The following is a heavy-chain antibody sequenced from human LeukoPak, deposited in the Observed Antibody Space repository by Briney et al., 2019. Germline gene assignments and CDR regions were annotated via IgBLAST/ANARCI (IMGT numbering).Heavy chain of an antibody. CDR1: GYTFTGYY. V-gene: IGHV1-2*02. CDR2: INPNSGGT. Sequence: ASVKVSCKASGYTFTGYYMHWVRQAPGQGLEWMGWINPNSGGTNYAQKFQGRVAMTRDTSISTAYMELSRLRSDDTAVYYCARARNYYDSSDYYEGDAFDIWGQGTMVTVSS. D-gene: IGHD3-22*01. CDR3: ARARNYYDSSDYYEGDAFDI. J-gene: IGHJ3*02.